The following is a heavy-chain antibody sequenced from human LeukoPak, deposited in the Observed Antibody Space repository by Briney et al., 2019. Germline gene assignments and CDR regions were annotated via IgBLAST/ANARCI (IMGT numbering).Heavy chain of an antibody. V-gene: IGHV4-39*01. Sequence: SGTLSLTCPVSGGSISSSSYFWGWIRQPPGKGLEWIGSIYYSGSTYYNPSLKSRVTISVDTSKNQFSLKLSSVTAADTAVYYCVRSTGYPQPFDYWGQGTLVTVSS. CDR2: IYYSGST. CDR3: VRSTGYPQPFDY. J-gene: IGHJ4*02. D-gene: IGHD3-9*01. CDR1: GGSISSSSYF.